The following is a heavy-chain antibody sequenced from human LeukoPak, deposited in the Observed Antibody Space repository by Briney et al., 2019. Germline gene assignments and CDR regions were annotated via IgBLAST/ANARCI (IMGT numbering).Heavy chain of an antibody. J-gene: IGHJ5*02. CDR3: ARDDRLTSYGNWFDP. D-gene: IGHD3-22*01. CDR2: TYYRSKWYN. V-gene: IGHV6-1*01. CDR1: GDGISSDSAA. Sequence: SQTLSLTCAISGDGISSDSAAWSWIRQSPSRGLEWVGRTYYRSKWYNDYAVSVKGRVTVTPDTSKNQFSLQLNSVTPEDTPVYYCARDDRLTSYGNWFDPWGQGTLVTVSS.